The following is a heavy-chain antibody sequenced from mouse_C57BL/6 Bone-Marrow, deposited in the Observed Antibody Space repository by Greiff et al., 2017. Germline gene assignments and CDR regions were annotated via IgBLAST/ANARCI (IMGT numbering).Heavy chain of an antibody. J-gene: IGHJ4*01. Sequence: QVQLQQPGAELVRPGSSVKLSCKASGYTFTSYWMHWVKQRPIQGLEWIGNIDPSDSETHYNQKFKDKATLTVDKSSSTAYMQLSSLTSEDSAVYDGAGDAGSSYWAMDCGGQGRSVTVSS. V-gene: IGHV1-52*01. CDR2: IDPSDSET. CDR3: AGDAGSSYWAMDC. CDR1: GYTFTSYW. D-gene: IGHD1-1*01.